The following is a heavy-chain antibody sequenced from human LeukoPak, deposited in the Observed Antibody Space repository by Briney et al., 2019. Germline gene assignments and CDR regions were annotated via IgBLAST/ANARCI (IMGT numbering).Heavy chain of an antibody. J-gene: IGHJ3*02. V-gene: IGHV3-48*03. Sequence: TGGSLRLSCAASGFIFSNYEINWVRQAPGKGLECVSYISSSGRTIYYADSVKGRFTIARDNAKNSLYLQMNSLRAEDTAVYYCARVSPPSYGSGSFDAFDIWGQGTMVTVSS. CDR1: GFIFSNYE. CDR2: ISSSGRTI. CDR3: ARVSPPSYGSGSFDAFDI. D-gene: IGHD3-10*01.